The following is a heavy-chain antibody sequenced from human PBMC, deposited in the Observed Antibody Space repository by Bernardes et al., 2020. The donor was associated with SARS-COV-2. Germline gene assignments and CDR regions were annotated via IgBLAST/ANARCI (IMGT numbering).Heavy chain of an antibody. Sequence: SETLSLTCSVSGGSISSSTYYWGWIRQPPGTGLEWIGTISNSGSTYYNPSLKSRVTVSVDTSINQFSLRLTSVSAADAAMYYCASRGGRGPMYYFDYWGQGMMVTVSS. V-gene: IGHV4-39*01. CDR2: ISNSGST. D-gene: IGHD3-10*02. J-gene: IGHJ4*02. CDR3: ASRGGRGPMYYFDY. CDR1: GGSISSSTYY.